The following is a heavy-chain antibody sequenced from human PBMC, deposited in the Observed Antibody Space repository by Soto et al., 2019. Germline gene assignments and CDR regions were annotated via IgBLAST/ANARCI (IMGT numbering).Heavy chain of an antibody. D-gene: IGHD6-6*01. J-gene: IGHJ5*02. CDR2: IDPSDSYT. Sequence: EVQLVQSGAEVKKPGESLRISCKGSGYSFTSYWISWVRQMPGKGLEWMGRIDPSDSYTNYSPSFQGHVTISADKSISTAYLQWSSLKASDTAMYYCARRARGSSGVDVDWFDPWGQGTLVTVSS. CDR3: ARRARGSSGVDVDWFDP. V-gene: IGHV5-10-1*03. CDR1: GYSFTSYW.